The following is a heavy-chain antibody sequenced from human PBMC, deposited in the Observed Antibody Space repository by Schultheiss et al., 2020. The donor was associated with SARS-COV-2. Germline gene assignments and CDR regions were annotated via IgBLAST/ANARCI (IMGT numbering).Heavy chain of an antibody. V-gene: IGHV3-23*01. J-gene: IGHJ4*02. CDR1: GFTFSSYS. CDR2: ISGSGGST. CDR3: ASGKSSTSSFDY. Sequence: GGSLRLSCAASGFTFSSYSMNWVRQAPGKGLEWVSAISGSGGSTYYADSVKGRFTISRDNSKNTLYLQMNSLRAEDTAVYYCASGKSSTSSFDYWGQGTLVTVSS. D-gene: IGHD2-2*01.